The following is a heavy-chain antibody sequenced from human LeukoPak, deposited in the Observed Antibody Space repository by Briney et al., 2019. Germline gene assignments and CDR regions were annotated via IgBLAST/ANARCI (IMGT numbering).Heavy chain of an antibody. CDR1: GGSISNSSYY. CDR3: ARDHRSSTSCYDC. V-gene: IGHV4-39*07. Sequence: SETLSLTCTVSGGSISNSSYYWGWIRQPPGKGLEWIGSIYYSGSTYYNPSLKSRVTISVDTSKNQFSLKLSSVTAADTAVYYCARDHRSSTSCYDCWGQGTLVTVSS. J-gene: IGHJ4*02. CDR2: IYYSGST. D-gene: IGHD2-2*01.